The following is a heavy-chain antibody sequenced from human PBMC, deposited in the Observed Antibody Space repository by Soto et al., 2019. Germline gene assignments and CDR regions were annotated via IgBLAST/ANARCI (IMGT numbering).Heavy chain of an antibody. CDR2: IIPIFGTA. V-gene: IGHV1-69*13. Sequence: SVKVSWKASGGTFSSYAISWVRQAPGQGLEWMGGIIPIFGTANYAQKFQGRVTITADESTSTAYMELSSLRSEDTAVYYCARDYDFWSGYGPNGMDVWGQGTTVTVSS. CDR3: ARDYDFWSGYGPNGMDV. CDR1: GGTFSSYA. J-gene: IGHJ6*02. D-gene: IGHD3-3*01.